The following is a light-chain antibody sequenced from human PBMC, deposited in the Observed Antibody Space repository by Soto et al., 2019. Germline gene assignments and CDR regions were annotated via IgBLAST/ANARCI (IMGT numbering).Light chain of an antibody. CDR2: DAS. J-gene: IGKJ1*01. CDR1: QSISSW. CDR3: QQYNSHWT. Sequence: DIQMTQSPSTLSASVGDRVTITCRASQSISSWLAWYQQKPGKAPKLLIYDASSLESGVPSRFSGSGSGTEFTLTISSLQPDDFATYYCQQYNSHWTFGQGTKVDNQ. V-gene: IGKV1-5*01.